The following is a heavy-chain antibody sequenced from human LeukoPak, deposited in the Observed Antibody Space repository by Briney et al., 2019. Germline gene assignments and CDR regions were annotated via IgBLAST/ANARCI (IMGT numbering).Heavy chain of an antibody. J-gene: IGHJ5*02. CDR3: ARRITYWYSSGPKLNWFDT. D-gene: IGHD6-19*01. V-gene: IGHV4-34*01. Sequence: SETLSLTCGVYGGSFSGNYWSWIRQPPGKGLEWIEEINHSGNTNYNPSLKSRVIIAIDTSKNQFSLKLTSVTAADTAVYYCARRITYWYSSGPKLNWFDTWGQGTLVTVSS. CDR2: INHSGNT. CDR1: GGSFSGNY.